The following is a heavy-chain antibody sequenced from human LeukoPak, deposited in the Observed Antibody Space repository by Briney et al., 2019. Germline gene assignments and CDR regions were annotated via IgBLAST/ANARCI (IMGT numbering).Heavy chain of an antibody. CDR1: GFTFSGYN. V-gene: IGHV3-30*02. CDR3: AKIRTSWGRYFDY. CDR2: IQYDGTNK. J-gene: IGHJ4*02. Sequence: GGSLRLSCAASGFTFSGYNIHWVRQAPGKGLEWVAFIQYDGTNKYYADSVKGRFTISRDNSKNTLYLQMNSLRAEDTAVYYCAKIRTSWGRYFDYWGQGTLVTVSS. D-gene: IGHD2-2*01.